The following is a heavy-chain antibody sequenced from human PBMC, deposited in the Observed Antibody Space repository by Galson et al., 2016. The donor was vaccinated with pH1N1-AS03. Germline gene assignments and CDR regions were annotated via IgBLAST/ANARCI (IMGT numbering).Heavy chain of an antibody. Sequence: SLRLSCAASGFIFSYYAMHWVRQAPGKGLEWVAGISYDGAKAYYADSVTGRFTISRDNSKNTLFLQINSLRPDDTALYYCVRATAEWRTDSFYFDYWGQGVLVTVSS. CDR1: GFIFSYYA. CDR3: VRATAEWRTDSFYFDY. V-gene: IGHV3-30-3*01. J-gene: IGHJ4*02. CDR2: ISYDGAKA. D-gene: IGHD3-3*01.